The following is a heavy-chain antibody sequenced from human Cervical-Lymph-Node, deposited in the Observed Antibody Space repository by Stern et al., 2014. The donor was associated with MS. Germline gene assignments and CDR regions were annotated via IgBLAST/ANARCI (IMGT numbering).Heavy chain of an antibody. J-gene: IGHJ4*02. D-gene: IGHD6-13*01. CDR3: ARDGHYSSTWYIDY. CDR2: ISPNSGGT. CDR1: GYTFTGSY. V-gene: IGHV1-2*02. Sequence: QMQLVESGAEVKKPGASVKVSCEASGYTFTGSYIHWVRQAPGQGLEWMGWISPNSGGTHYAQKFQGRVTMTSDTSFSTAYMELSSLTSDDTAVYYCARDGHYSSTWYIDYWGQGTLVTVSS.